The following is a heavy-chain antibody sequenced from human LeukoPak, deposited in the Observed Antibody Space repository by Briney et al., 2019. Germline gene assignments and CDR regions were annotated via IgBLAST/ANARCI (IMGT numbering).Heavy chain of an antibody. Sequence: PSETLSLTCSVSGGSIDSFYWSWSRQSPGRGLEWIGYMYFTGITNYNPTLRSRVTISIDTSKNQFSLRLSSVTAADTAIYYCARERGSSGYYIDSWGQGTLVTVSS. CDR1: GGSIDSFY. D-gene: IGHD6-19*01. CDR3: ARERGSSGYYIDS. J-gene: IGHJ4*02. CDR2: MYFTGIT. V-gene: IGHV4-59*01.